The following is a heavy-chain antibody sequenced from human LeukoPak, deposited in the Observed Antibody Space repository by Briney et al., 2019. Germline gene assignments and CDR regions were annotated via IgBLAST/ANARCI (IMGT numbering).Heavy chain of an antibody. Sequence: GGSLRLSCAVSGFTFSSYTMNWVRQAPGKGLEWVSSISSSSSYISYADSVKGRFTISRDNAKNSLSLQMNSLRAEDTAVYYCAREGIVLMVYHFDYWGQGTLVTVSS. V-gene: IGHV3-21*01. CDR1: GFTFSSYT. J-gene: IGHJ4*02. CDR3: AREGIVLMVYHFDY. D-gene: IGHD2-8*01. CDR2: ISSSSSYI.